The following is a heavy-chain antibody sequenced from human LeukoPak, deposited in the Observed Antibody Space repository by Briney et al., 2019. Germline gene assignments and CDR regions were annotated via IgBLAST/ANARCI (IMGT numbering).Heavy chain of an antibody. D-gene: IGHD3-3*01. CDR1: GGSISSYC. V-gene: IGHV4-59*01. J-gene: IGHJ4*02. Sequence: SETLSLTCTVSGGSISSYCWSWIRQPPGKGLEWIGYIFYSGSTNYNPSLKSRVTISVDTSKNQFSLKLSSVTAADTAVYYWVRYADFWSGYYGYWGQGTLVTVSS. CDR2: IFYSGST. CDR3: VRYADFWSGYYGY.